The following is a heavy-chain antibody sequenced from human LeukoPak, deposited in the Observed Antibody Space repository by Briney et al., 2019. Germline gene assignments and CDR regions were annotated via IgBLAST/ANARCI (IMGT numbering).Heavy chain of an antibody. D-gene: IGHD2-15*01. J-gene: IGHJ4*02. CDR2: IYYSGST. CDR1: GGSISSSSYY. CDR3: ARDHKGYCSGGSCYSFDS. Sequence: SETLSLTCTVSGGSISSSSYYWGWIRQPPGKGLEWIGSIYYSGSTYYNPSLKSRVTISVDTSKNQFSLKLSSVTAADTAVYYCARDHKGYCSGGSCYSFDSWGQGTLVTVSS. V-gene: IGHV4-39*07.